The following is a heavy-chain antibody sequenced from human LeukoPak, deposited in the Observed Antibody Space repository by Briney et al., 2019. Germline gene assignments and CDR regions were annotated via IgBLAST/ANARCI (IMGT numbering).Heavy chain of an antibody. CDR3: TNLRAY. V-gene: IGHV3-15*01. CDR1: GFTFGNAW. CDR2: IRSKTDGGTT. Sequence: PGGSLRLSCAASGFTFGNAWMTWVRQAPGKGLEWVGCIRSKTDGGTTDYAAPVKGRFTISRDDSKSTVYLQMRSLKDEDTAVYYCTNLRAYWGQGTLVTVSS. J-gene: IGHJ4*02.